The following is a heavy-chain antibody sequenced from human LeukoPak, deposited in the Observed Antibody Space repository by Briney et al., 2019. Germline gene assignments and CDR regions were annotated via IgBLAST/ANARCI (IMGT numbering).Heavy chain of an antibody. CDR2: INHSGST. J-gene: IGHJ4*02. CDR1: GGSFSGYY. CDR3: ARVPAEIVVSTNYYFDY. V-gene: IGHV4-34*01. D-gene: IGHD3-22*01. Sequence: SETLSLTCAIYGGSFSGYYWSWIRQPPGKGLEWIGEINHSGSTNYNPSLKSRVTISVDTSKNQFSLKLSSVTAADTAVYYCARVPAEIVVSTNYYFDYWGQGTLVTASS.